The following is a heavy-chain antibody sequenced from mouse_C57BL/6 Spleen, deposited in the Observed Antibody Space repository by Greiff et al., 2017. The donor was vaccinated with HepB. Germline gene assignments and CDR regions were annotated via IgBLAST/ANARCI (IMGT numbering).Heavy chain of an antibody. CDR2: IDPEDGDT. V-gene: IGHV14-2*01. D-gene: IGHD2-1*01. Sequence: VQLQQSGAELVKPGASVKLSCTASGFNIKDYYMHWVKQRTEQGLEWIGRIDPEDGDTKYAPKFQGKATITADTSSNTAYLQLRSLTSEDTAVSYCARVCYVSYYFDYWSQGTTLTVSS. CDR3: ARVCYVSYYFDY. CDR1: GFNIKDYY. J-gene: IGHJ2*01.